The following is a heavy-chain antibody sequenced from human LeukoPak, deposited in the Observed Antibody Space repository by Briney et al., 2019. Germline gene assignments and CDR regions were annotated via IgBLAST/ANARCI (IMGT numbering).Heavy chain of an antibody. D-gene: IGHD3-10*01. V-gene: IGHV3-74*01. J-gene: IGHJ4*02. CDR2: INDDGSST. CDR3: AKARGVMGFDY. CDR1: GFTFKNYW. Sequence: GGSLRLSCAASGFTFKNYWMHWVRQAPGKGPVWVSRINDDGSSTSYADSVKGQFTISRDNSKNTLYLQMNSLRAEDTAVYYCAKARGVMGFDYWGQGTLVTVSS.